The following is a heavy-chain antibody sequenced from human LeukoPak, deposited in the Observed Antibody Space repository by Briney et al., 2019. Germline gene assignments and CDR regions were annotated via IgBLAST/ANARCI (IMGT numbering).Heavy chain of an antibody. V-gene: IGHV4-34*01. CDR3: ARSIGSSWNPTDY. D-gene: IGHD6-13*01. CDR2: INHSGST. J-gene: IGHJ4*02. Sequence: PSETLSLTCAVYGGSFSGYYWSWIRQPPGKGLEWIGEINHSGSTNYNPSLKSRVTISVDTSKNQFSLKLSSVTAADMAVYYCARSIGSSWNPTDYWGQGTLVTVSS. CDR1: GGSFSGYY.